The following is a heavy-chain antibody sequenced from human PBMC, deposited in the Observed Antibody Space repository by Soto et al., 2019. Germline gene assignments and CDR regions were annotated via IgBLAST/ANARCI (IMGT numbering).Heavy chain of an antibody. V-gene: IGHV3-30-3*01. CDR1: GFALTPYA. CDR3: ASDWDRGGGSYLWKFDL. CDR2: ISYDGSYR. D-gene: IGHD1-26*01. J-gene: IGHJ2*01. Sequence: QEQLVESGGGVVQPGRSLRLSCAASGFALTPYAMHWVRQAPGKGLEWVAIISYDGSYRSYGDSVKGRFTISRDNSENSLYLQMDTLRSADTAVYYCASDWDRGGGSYLWKFDLWGRGTLVTVSS.